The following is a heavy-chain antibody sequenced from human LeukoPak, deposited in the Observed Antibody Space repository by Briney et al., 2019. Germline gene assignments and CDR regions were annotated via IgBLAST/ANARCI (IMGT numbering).Heavy chain of an antibody. CDR1: GYTFTGYY. CDR2: INPNSGGT. Sequence: ASVKVSCKASGYTFTGYYMHWVRQAPGQGLEWMGWINPNSGGTNYAQKFQGRVTKTRDTSISTAYMELSRLRSDDTAVYYCARANKYYYDSSGGDFDYWGQGTLVTVSS. CDR3: ARANKYYYDSSGGDFDY. J-gene: IGHJ4*02. D-gene: IGHD3-22*01. V-gene: IGHV1-2*02.